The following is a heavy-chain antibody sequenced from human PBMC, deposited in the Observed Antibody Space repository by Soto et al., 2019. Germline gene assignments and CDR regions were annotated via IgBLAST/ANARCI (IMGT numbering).Heavy chain of an antibody. Sequence: QVQLQESGPGVVKPSETLSLTCTVSGASVSSHHWTWIRQPPGKGLEWIGDYSDSASYSPSLKSRGTLSADTSKNQFPLTLSSVTAADTAVYYCAAYRRGEGGRGYWGQGTLVTVSS. J-gene: IGHJ4*02. D-gene: IGHD6-19*01. CDR3: AAYRRGEGGRGY. V-gene: IGHV4-59*08. CDR2: DYSDSA. CDR1: GASVSSHH.